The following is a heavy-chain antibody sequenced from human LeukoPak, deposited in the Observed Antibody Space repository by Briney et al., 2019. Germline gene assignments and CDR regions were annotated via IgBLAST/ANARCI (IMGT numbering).Heavy chain of an antibody. CDR3: ARDLVGTTKYYYYGMDV. CDR1: GFTFSSYG. Sequence: GRSLRLSCAASGFTFSSYGMHWVRQAPGKGLEWVAVIWYDGSNKYYADSVKGRFSISRDNSKNTLYLQMNSLRAEDTAVYYCARDLVGTTKYYYYGMDVWGKGTTVTVSS. J-gene: IGHJ6*04. CDR2: IWYDGSNK. D-gene: IGHD1-1*01. V-gene: IGHV3-33*01.